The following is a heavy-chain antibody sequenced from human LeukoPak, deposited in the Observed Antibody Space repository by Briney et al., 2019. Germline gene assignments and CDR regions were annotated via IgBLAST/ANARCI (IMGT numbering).Heavy chain of an antibody. CDR3: ARRPDYGGTPTFDY. CDR1: GVTVSSNY. CDR2: LYSDGST. Sequence: GGSLRLPCAASGVTVSSNYMSWVRQAPGKGLEWVSVLYSDGSTYYADSVKGRFTISKDNSKNTLYLQMNSLRAEDTAVYFCARRPDYGGTPTFDYWGQGTLVTVSS. J-gene: IGHJ4*02. D-gene: IGHD4-23*01. V-gene: IGHV3-66*01.